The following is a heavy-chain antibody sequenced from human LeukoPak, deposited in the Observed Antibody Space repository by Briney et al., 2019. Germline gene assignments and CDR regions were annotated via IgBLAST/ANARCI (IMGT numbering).Heavy chain of an antibody. V-gene: IGHV1-18*01. D-gene: IGHD3-3*01. CDR3: ASIHQSITIFGVVIDAFDI. CDR2: INTSNGNT. Sequence: ASVKVSCKASGYSFINYGINWVRQAPGQGLVWMGWINTSNGNTNFAQKFQGRVTMTTDTSTSTGYMELRSLRSDDKAVYYCASIHQSITIFGVVIDAFDIWGQGTMVTVSS. J-gene: IGHJ3*02. CDR1: GYSFINYG.